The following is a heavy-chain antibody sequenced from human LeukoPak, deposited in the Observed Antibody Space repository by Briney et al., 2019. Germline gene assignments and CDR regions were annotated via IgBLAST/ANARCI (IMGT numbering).Heavy chain of an antibody. CDR2: IKQDGSEK. V-gene: IGHV3-7*03. Sequence: GGSLRLSCAASGFTLSSYWMSWVRQAPGKGLEWVANIKQDGSEKYYVDSVKGRFTISRDNAKNSLYLQMNSLRAEDTAVYYCARGGSSGWYYGVDYWGQGTLVTVSS. CDR3: ARGGSSGWYYGVDY. D-gene: IGHD6-19*01. CDR1: GFTLSSYW. J-gene: IGHJ4*02.